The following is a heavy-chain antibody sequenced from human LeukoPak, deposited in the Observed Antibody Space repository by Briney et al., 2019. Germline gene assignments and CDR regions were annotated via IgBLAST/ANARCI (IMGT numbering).Heavy chain of an antibody. CDR3: AREMYAGWYFAFDI. J-gene: IGHJ3*02. V-gene: IGHV3-21*01. Sequence: TGGSLRLSCTVSGFTFSNFTMNWVRQGPGKGLEWVASISNSGDYISYADSLKGRFTISRDNAKNSLFLQMSSLRAEDTAVYYCAREMYAGWYFAFDIWGQGTMVTVSS. CDR1: GFTFSNFT. D-gene: IGHD6-19*01. CDR2: ISNSGDYI.